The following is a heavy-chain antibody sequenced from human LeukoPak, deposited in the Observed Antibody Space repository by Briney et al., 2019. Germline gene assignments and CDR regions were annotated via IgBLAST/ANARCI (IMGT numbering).Heavy chain of an antibody. V-gene: IGHV4-59*01. CDR3: ARGTYYYDSSGSDAFAI. D-gene: IGHD3-22*01. CDR1: GGSISRYY. J-gene: IGHJ3*02. CDR2: IYYSGSI. Sequence: SETLSLTCTVSGGSISRYYWSWIRKPPGKGLEWIGYIYYSGSINYNPSLKSRVTISVDTSKTQFSLKLSSVTAADTAVYYCARGTYYYDSSGSDAFAIWGQGTMVTVSS.